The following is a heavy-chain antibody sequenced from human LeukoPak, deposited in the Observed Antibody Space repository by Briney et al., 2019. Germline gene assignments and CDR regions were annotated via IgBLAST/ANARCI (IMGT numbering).Heavy chain of an antibody. CDR1: GGSISGSSSY. Sequence: SETLSLTCSVSGGSISGSSSYWGWIRQPPGKGLEWIGSIYYSGSTYDNPALKSRVTISVDTSKNQFSLKLSSVTAADTAVYYCARDRDVDDFDSWGHGTLVTVSS. CDR3: ARDRDVDDFDS. J-gene: IGHJ4*01. V-gene: IGHV4-39*07. D-gene: IGHD2-15*01. CDR2: IYYSGST.